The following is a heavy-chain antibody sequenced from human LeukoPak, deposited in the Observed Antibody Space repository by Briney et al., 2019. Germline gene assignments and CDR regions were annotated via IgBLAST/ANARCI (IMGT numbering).Heavy chain of an antibody. J-gene: IGHJ4*02. CDR2: INPNSGGT. CDR3: ARHYYDSSGYYPALGY. D-gene: IGHD3-22*01. CDR1: GYTFTGYY. Sequence: ASVKVSCKASGYTFTGYYMHWVRQAPGQGLEWMGWINPNSGGTNYAQKFQGRVTKTRDTSISTAYMELSRLRSDDTAVYYCARHYYDSSGYYPALGYWGQGTLVTVSS. V-gene: IGHV1-2*02.